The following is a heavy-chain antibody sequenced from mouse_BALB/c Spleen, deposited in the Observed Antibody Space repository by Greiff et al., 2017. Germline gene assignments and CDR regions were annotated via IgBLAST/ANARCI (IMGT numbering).Heavy chain of an antibody. Sequence: EVKLMESGGGLVQPGGSRKLSCAASGFTFSSFGMHWVRQAPEKGLEWVAYISSGSSTIYYADTVKGRFTISRDNPKNTLFLQMTSLRSEDTAMYYCARGNYPAWFAYWGQGTLVTVSA. CDR2: ISSGSSTI. D-gene: IGHD2-1*01. CDR1: GFTFSSFG. J-gene: IGHJ3*01. V-gene: IGHV5-17*02. CDR3: ARGNYPAWFAY.